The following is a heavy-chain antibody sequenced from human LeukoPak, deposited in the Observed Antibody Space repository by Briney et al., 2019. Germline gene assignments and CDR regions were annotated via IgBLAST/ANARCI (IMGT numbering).Heavy chain of an antibody. CDR1: GFSLSTRGMC. CDR3: ALIAAAGPGMYYFDY. Sequence: SGPTLVNPTQTLTLTCTFSGFSLSTRGMCVSWIRQPRGKALEWLALIDWDYDKYYSTSLRTRLTISKDTSKNQVVLTMTNMDPVDTATYYCALIAAAGPGMYYFDYWGQGTLVTVSS. CDR2: IDWDYDK. J-gene: IGHJ4*02. D-gene: IGHD6-13*01. V-gene: IGHV2-70*01.